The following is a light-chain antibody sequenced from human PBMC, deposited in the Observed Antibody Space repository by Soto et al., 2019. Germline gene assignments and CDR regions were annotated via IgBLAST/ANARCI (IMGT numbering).Light chain of an antibody. Sequence: EIQMTQSPSTLSASIGDRATLSCRASQSISNYLAWYQQKPGRAPKLLIYIASTLQSGIPSRFSGSESGTEFTLTITSLQPENFATYYCQQFNSYPITFGQGTRLEIK. CDR2: IAS. CDR3: QQFNSYPIT. J-gene: IGKJ5*01. CDR1: QSISNY. V-gene: IGKV1-9*01.